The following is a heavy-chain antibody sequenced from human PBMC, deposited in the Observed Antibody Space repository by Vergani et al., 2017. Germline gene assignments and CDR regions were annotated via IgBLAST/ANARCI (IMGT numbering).Heavy chain of an antibody. CDR1: GFTFSSYG. D-gene: IGHD6-19*01. J-gene: IGHJ4*02. Sequence: QVQLVESGGGVVQPGGSLRLSCAASGFTFSSYGMHWVRQAPGKGLEWVAFIRYDGSNKYYADSVKGRFTISRDNSKNTLYLQMNSLRAEDTAVYYCVKADSGWPYYFDYGDQGTLVTVSS. CDR3: VKADSGWPYYFDY. CDR2: IRYDGSNK. V-gene: IGHV3-30*02.